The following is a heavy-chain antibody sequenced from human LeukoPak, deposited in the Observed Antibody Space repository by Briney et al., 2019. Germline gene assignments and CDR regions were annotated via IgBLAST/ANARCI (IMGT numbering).Heavy chain of an antibody. CDR2: IYYSGST. CDR3: ARLGRYSSHFDY. J-gene: IGHJ4*02. Sequence: SSETLSLTCTVSGASISSGGYYWSWIRQHPGKGLEWIGYIYYSGSTYYNPSLKSRVTISVDTSKNQFSLKLSSVTAADTAVYYCARLGRYSSHFDYWGQGTLVTVSS. CDR1: GASISSGGYY. D-gene: IGHD6-19*01. V-gene: IGHV4-31*03.